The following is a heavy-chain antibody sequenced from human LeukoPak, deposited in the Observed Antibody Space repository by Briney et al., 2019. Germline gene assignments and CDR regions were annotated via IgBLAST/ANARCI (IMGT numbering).Heavy chain of an antibody. CDR2: IYPGGSET. J-gene: IGHJ4*02. CDR3: ARASRDGYNQNFDH. CDR1: GYSFSSDW. V-gene: IGHV5-51*01. D-gene: IGHD5-24*01. Sequence: GESLKISCKGLGYSFSSDWNAWVRQRPGKGLEWMGIIYPGGSETRYDPSFQGQVTISADSSTSTAYLQWSSLRASDTAMYYWARASRDGYNQNFDHWGQGTLVTVSS.